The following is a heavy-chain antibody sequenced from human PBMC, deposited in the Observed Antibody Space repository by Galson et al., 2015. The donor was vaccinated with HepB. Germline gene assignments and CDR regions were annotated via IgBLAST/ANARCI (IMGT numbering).Heavy chain of an antibody. Sequence: SLRLSCAASGFTFSSYSMNWVRQAPGKGLEWVSSISSSSSYIYYADSVKGRFTISRDNAKNSLYLQMNSLRAEDTAVYYCAREIIVVPAAHLDYWGQGTLVTVSS. J-gene: IGHJ4*02. D-gene: IGHD2-2*01. CDR1: GFTFSSYS. CDR2: ISSSSSYI. V-gene: IGHV3-21*01. CDR3: AREIIVVPAAHLDY.